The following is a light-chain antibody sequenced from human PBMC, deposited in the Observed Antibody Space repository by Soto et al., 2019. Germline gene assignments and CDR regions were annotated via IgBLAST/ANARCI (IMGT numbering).Light chain of an antibody. CDR2: GAS. J-gene: IGKJ4*01. V-gene: IGKV3-20*01. CDR1: QSVNNNY. Sequence: ETVLKQSPGTLSLSPGDRATLSCEASQSVNNNYLAWYQHKPGQAPRLLIYGASSRATGIPDRFSGSGSGTDFTLTIRRLEPEDFAVYYCQQYDTSLPYTFGGGTKVEIK. CDR3: QQYDTSLPYT.